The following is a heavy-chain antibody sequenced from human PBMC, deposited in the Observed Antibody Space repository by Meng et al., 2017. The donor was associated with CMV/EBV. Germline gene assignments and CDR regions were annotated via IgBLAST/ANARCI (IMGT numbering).Heavy chain of an antibody. D-gene: IGHD3-10*01. CDR2: ISAYNGNT. CDR3: ARDRTMVRGVTGY. J-gene: IGHJ4*02. CDR1: GYTFTSYG. Sequence: VMSGDEVKSTGASGTVSRKASGYTFTSYGSSWVRQAPRQGLEWMGWISAYNGNTNYAKKLQGRVTMTTDTSTSTAYMELRSLRSDDTAVYYCARDRTMVRGVTGYWGQGTLVTV. V-gene: IGHV1-18*01.